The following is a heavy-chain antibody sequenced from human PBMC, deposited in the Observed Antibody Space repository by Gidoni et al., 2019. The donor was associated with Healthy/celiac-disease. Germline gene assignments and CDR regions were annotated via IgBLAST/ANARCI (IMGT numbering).Heavy chain of an antibody. D-gene: IGHD3-10*01. V-gene: IGHV3-21*01. CDR3: AREDIYGSNHPFDY. CDR1: GVTFSSYS. CDR2: ISSSSSYI. J-gene: IGHJ4*02. Sequence: EVQLVESGGGLVKPGGSLRLSCAASGVTFSSYSMNWVRQAPGKGLEWVSSISSSSSYIYYADSVKGRFTISRDNAKNSLYLQMNSLRAEDTAVYYCAREDIYGSNHPFDYWGQGTLVTVSS.